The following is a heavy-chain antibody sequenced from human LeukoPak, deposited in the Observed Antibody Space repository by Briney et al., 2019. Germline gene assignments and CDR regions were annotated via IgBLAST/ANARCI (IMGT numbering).Heavy chain of an antibody. V-gene: IGHV1-69*04. CDR3: ARERAYYDSNWFDP. J-gene: IGHJ5*02. CDR2: IIPILGIA. Sequence: SVKVSCKASGGTFSSYAISWVRQAPGQGLEWMGRIIPILGIANYAQKFQGRVTITADKSTSTAYMELSSLRSDDTAVYYCARERAYYDSNWFDPWGQGTLVTVSS. CDR1: GGTFSSYA. D-gene: IGHD3-3*01.